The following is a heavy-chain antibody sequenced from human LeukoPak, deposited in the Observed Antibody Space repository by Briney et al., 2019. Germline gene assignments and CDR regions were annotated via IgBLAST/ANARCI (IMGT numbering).Heavy chain of an antibody. CDR2: IRHDGSKK. J-gene: IGHJ4*02. CDR1: GFTFSRYG. V-gene: IGHV3-30*02. Sequence: GGSLRLSCATSGFTFSRYGVHWVRQAPDKGLQWVAFIRHDGSKKYCADSVKGRCTISRDTSKNTIYLQVDSLRGDDTAVYYCAKDNGDYLTPDYWGQGNLGTVSS. CDR3: AKDNGDYLTPDY. D-gene: IGHD4-17*01.